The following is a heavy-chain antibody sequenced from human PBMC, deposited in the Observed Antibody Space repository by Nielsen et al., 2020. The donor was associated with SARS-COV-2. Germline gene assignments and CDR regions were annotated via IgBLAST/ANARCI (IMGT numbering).Heavy chain of an antibody. D-gene: IGHD2-21*02. CDR1: GGSFSGYY. CDR2: INHSGST. V-gene: IGHV4-34*01. CDR3: ARAYCGGDCYSDWFDP. J-gene: IGHJ5*02. Sequence: SETLSLTCTVSGGSFSGYYWSWIRQPPGKGLEWIGEINHSGSTNYNPSLKSRVTISVDTSKNQFSLKLSSVTAADTAVYYCARAYCGGDCYSDWFDPWGQGTLVTVSS.